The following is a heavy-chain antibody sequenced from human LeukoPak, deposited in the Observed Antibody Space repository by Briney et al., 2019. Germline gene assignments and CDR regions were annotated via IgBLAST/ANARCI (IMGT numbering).Heavy chain of an antibody. CDR3: ARVSGWDFDY. J-gene: IGHJ4*02. CDR1: GFTFSTSW. D-gene: IGHD6-25*01. Sequence: GGSLRLSCAGSGFTFSTSWLSWVRQAPGKGLEWVASIKQDGSEKYYVDSVKGRFTISRDNAKNSLYLQMNSLRAEDTAVYYCARVSGWDFDYWGQGALVTVSS. V-gene: IGHV3-7*01. CDR2: IKQDGSEK.